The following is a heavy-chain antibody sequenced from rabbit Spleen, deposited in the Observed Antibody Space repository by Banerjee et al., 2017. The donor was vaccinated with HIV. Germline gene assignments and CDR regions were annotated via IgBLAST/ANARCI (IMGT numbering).Heavy chain of an antibody. CDR2: IAGSSSGFT. V-gene: IGHV1S45*01. CDR1: GFSFSTNDY. J-gene: IGHJ4*01. CDR3: ARFYAGYGDFGYAAM. Sequence: QEQLEESGGDLVKPGASLTLTCTASGFSFSTNDYMCWVRQAPGKGLEWISCIAGSSSGFTYSATWVNGRFTISSDNAQNTVDLQLNSLTAADTATYFCARFYAGYGDFGYAAMWGPGTLVTVS. D-gene: IGHD7-1*01.